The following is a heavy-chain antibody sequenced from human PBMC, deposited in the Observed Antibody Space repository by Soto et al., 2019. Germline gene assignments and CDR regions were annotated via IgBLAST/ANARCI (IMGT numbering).Heavy chain of an antibody. Sequence: SETLSLTCTVSGGSVSSGSYYWSWIRQPPGKGLEWIGYIYYSGSTNYNPSLKSRVTISVDTSKNQFSLKLSSVTAADTAVYYCARGGVEVFGQLWLLGSFDYWGQGTLVTVSS. CDR2: IYYSGST. J-gene: IGHJ4*02. D-gene: IGHD5-18*01. CDR1: GGSVSSGSYY. V-gene: IGHV4-61*01. CDR3: ARGGVEVFGQLWLLGSFDY.